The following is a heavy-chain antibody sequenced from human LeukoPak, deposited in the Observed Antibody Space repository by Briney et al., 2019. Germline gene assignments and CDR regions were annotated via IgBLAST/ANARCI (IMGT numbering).Heavy chain of an antibody. CDR3: ARLGARQMLEY. Sequence: GRSLRLSCAASEFTFSSYWMSWVRQAPGKGLEWVANIKQDGGQIYYLESVKGRFTVSRDNAKNSLYLQMNSLRAEDTAVYYCARLGARQMLEYWGQGTLVTVSS. V-gene: IGHV3-7*01. CDR2: IKQDGGQI. D-gene: IGHD4-17*01. CDR1: EFTFSSYW. J-gene: IGHJ4*02.